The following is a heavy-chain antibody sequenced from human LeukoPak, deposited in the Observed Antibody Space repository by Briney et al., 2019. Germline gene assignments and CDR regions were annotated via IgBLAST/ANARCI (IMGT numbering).Heavy chain of an antibody. CDR3: AKNWGYSSGLDLFDP. CDR2: ISGSGGST. Sequence: PGGSLRLSCAASGFTFNSYAMSWVRQAPGKGLEWVSAISGSGGSTYYADSVKGRFTISRDNSKNTLYLQMNSLRAEDTAVYYCAKNWGYSSGLDLFDPWGQGTLVTVSS. V-gene: IGHV3-23*01. J-gene: IGHJ5*02. D-gene: IGHD6-19*01. CDR1: GFTFNSYA.